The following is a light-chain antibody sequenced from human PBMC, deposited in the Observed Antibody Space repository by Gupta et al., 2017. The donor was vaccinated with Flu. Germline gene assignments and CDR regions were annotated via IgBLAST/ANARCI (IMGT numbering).Light chain of an antibody. CDR2: LGS. CDR3: VQALQTPRT. V-gene: IGKV2-28*01. Sequence: DIVMTQSPLSLPVTPGEPAYISCRSSQSLLHSNGYNYLDWYLQKPGQSPQLLIYLGSNRASGVPDRFSGSGSGTDFTLKISRVEAEDVGVYYCVQALQTPRTFGQGTKVEIK. J-gene: IGKJ1*01. CDR1: QSLLHSNGYNY.